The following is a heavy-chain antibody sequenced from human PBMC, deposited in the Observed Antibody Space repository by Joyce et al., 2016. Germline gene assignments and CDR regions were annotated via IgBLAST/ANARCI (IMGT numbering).Heavy chain of an antibody. CDR2: IYPGDSNT. J-gene: IGHJ4*02. CDR1: GYNFSTYG. CDR3: ARPRGGYSYDFDY. Sequence: EVQLVQSGAEVKKPGESLKISCRASGYNFSTYGIGWVHQMAGKGPELMVVIYPGDSNTQYSPSFQGQVSSSADKSISTAYVQWSSLKASDTAMYYCARPRGGYSYDFDYWGQGTLVTVSS. D-gene: IGHD5-18*01. V-gene: IGHV5-51*07.